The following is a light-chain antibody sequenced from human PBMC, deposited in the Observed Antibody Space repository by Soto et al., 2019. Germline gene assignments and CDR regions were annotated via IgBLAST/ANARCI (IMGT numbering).Light chain of an antibody. CDR2: DVT. Sequence: QSALTQPASVSGSPGQSITISCTGTSSDVGGYNYVFWYQQHPGKAPKLIIYDVTNRPSGISNRFSGSKSGNTASLTISGLRAEDEATYYCSSYTSASTYVFGTGTKVTVL. V-gene: IGLV2-14*03. CDR1: SSDVGGYNY. J-gene: IGLJ1*01. CDR3: SSYTSASTYV.